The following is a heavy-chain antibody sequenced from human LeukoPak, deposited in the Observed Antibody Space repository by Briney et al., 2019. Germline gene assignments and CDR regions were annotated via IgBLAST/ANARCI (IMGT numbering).Heavy chain of an antibody. CDR1: GYTFTSYY. V-gene: IGHV1-46*01. CDR3: ARDHQYSYGFGQTANDY. D-gene: IGHD5-18*01. J-gene: IGHJ4*02. CDR2: INPSGGST. Sequence: ASVKVSCEASGYTFTSYYMHWVRQAPGQGLEWMGIINPSGGSTSYAQKFQGRVTMTRDTSTSTVYMELSTLRSEDTAVYYCARDHQYSYGFGQTANDYWGQGTLVTVSS.